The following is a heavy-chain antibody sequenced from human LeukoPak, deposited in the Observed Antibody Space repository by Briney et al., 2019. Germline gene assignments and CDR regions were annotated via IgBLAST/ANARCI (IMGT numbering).Heavy chain of an antibody. D-gene: IGHD1-1*01. CDR2: ISGSGGST. CDR3: AEWNSVYWYFDL. CDR1: GLTFSSYA. V-gene: IGHV3-23*01. Sequence: GGSLRLSCAASGLTFSSYATSWVRQVPGKGLEWVSSISGSGGSTYYADSVKGRFTISRDNSKNTLYLQMNSLRAEDTALYYCAEWNSVYWYFDLWGRGTLVTVSS. J-gene: IGHJ2*01.